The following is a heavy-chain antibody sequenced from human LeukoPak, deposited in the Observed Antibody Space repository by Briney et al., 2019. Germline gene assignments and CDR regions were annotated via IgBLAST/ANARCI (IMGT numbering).Heavy chain of an antibody. D-gene: IGHD3/OR15-3a*01. V-gene: IGHV3-23*01. CDR3: AKDWTLNFDY. Sequence: PGGSLRLSCAASGFTFSSYAMSWVRQAPGKGLEWVSAISGSGGSTYYADSVKGRFTISRDNSKNTLYLQVNSLRAEGTAVYYCAKDWTLNFDYWGQGTLVTVSS. CDR1: GFTFSSYA. CDR2: ISGSGGST. J-gene: IGHJ4*02.